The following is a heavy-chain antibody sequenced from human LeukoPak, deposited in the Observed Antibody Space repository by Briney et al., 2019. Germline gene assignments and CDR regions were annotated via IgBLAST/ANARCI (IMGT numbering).Heavy chain of an antibody. CDR2: VSGSGETT. Sequence: GGSLRLSCAVSAFTFSNYAMTWVRQAPGKGLEWVSPVSGSGETTYYADSVKGRFTISRDNSKNTLYLRMLTLRADDTAVYYCAKGPVVPSSSYYFDSWGQGTLVTVSS. CDR3: AKGPVVPSSSYYFDS. CDR1: AFTFSNYA. D-gene: IGHD2-2*01. J-gene: IGHJ4*02. V-gene: IGHV3-23*01.